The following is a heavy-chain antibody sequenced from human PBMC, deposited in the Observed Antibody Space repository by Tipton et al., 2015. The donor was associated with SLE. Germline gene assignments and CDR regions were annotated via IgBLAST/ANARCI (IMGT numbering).Heavy chain of an antibody. Sequence: SLRLSCAASGFSVGTKYMSWVRQAPGKGLEWVSRINSDGSSTSYADSVKGRFTISRDNAKNTLYLQMNSLRAEDTAVYYCARGGWSYYFDYWGQGTLVTVSS. V-gene: IGHV3-74*01. J-gene: IGHJ4*02. D-gene: IGHD6-19*01. CDR1: GFSVGTKY. CDR3: ARGGWSYYFDY. CDR2: INSDGSST.